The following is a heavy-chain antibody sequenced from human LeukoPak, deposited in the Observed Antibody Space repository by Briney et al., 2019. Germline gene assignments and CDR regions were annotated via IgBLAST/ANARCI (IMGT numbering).Heavy chain of an antibody. D-gene: IGHD2-21*02. CDR2: INPNSGGT. CDR3: ARDGSYCGGDCYYGYFQH. V-gene: IGHV1-2*02. J-gene: IGHJ1*01. Sequence: ASVKVSCKASGFTFTGYYLHWVRQAPGQGLEWMGWINPNSGGTNYAQKFQGRVTMTRDTSISTAYMEVSRLRSDDTAVCYCARDGSYCGGDCYYGYFQHWGQGTLVTVSS. CDR1: GFTFTGYY.